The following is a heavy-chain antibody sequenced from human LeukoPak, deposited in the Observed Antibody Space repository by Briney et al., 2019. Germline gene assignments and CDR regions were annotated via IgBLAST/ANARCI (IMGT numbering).Heavy chain of an antibody. CDR1: GITFSNYA. CDR3: AGRVTGYSSGYVY. D-gene: IGHD5-18*01. CDR2: ISGSAHKI. V-gene: IGHV3-23*01. Sequence: GGSLRLSCVASGITFSNYAVSWVRQAPEKGLDWVSVISGSAHKIRYADSVKGRFTISRDNSENIVYLQMNNLRAEDTAVYYCAGRVTGYSSGYVYWGEGTLVTVSS. J-gene: IGHJ4*02.